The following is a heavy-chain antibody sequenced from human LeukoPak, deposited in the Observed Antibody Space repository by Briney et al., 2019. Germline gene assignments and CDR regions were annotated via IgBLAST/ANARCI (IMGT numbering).Heavy chain of an antibody. CDR2: ISGDGTAR. V-gene: IGHV3-74*01. Sequence: GGSLRLSCAASGFTSSSYWMHWVRQGPGKGLVWVSRISGDGTARNYAGSVKGRFTISRDDAKNTVDLQMNSLRGEDTAVYYCVRGRGSYGWFDPWGQGTLVTVSS. CDR1: GFTSSSYW. CDR3: VRGRGSYGWFDP. J-gene: IGHJ5*02. D-gene: IGHD3-10*01.